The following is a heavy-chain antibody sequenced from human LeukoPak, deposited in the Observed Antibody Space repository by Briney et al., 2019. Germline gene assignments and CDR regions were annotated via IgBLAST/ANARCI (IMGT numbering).Heavy chain of an antibody. Sequence: NPGGSLRLSCAASGFTFSSYGMSWVRQAPGKGLEWVSAISGSGGSTYYADSVKGRFTISRDNAKNSLYLQMNSLKTEDTAMYYCATDDPYYGLFDYWGHGTLVTVSS. CDR1: GFTFSSYG. J-gene: IGHJ4*01. CDR3: ATDDPYYGLFDY. CDR2: ISGSGGST. V-gene: IGHV3-23*01. D-gene: IGHD3-10*01.